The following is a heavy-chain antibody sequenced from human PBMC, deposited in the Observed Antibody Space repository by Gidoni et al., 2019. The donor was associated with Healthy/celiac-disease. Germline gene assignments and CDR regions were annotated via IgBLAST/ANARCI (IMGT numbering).Heavy chain of an antibody. Sequence: GFTFSSYSMNWVRQAPGKGLEWVSSISSSSSYIYYADSVKGRFTISRDNAKNSLYLQMNSLRAEDTAVYYCARDRLVGATLPGPPTLWGQGTLVTVSS. CDR3: ARDRLVGATLPGPPTL. CDR1: GFTFSSYS. J-gene: IGHJ4*02. D-gene: IGHD1-26*01. V-gene: IGHV3-21*01. CDR2: ISSSSSYI.